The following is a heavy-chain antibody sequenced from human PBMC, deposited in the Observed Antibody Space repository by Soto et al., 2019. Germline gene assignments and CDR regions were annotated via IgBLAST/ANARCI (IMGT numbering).Heavy chain of an antibody. V-gene: IGHV4-61*01. CDR1: GDSVSSGSYH. Sequence: QVQLQESGPGLVKPSETLSLTCIVSGDSVSSGSYHWSWIRQPPGKGLEWIGYIYYRGSTNYNLSLESRVTISIDTSRYQFSLNVNSLTAADTAVYYCARGHDYVGFDYWGQGTLVAVSS. J-gene: IGHJ4*02. CDR3: ARGHDYVGFDY. D-gene: IGHD4-17*01. CDR2: IYYRGST.